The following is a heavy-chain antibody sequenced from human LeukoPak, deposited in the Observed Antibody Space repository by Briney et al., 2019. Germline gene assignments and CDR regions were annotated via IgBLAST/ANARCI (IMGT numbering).Heavy chain of an antibody. CDR1: GFTFSDYY. Sequence: GGSLRLSCAASGFTFSDYYMNWVRQAPGKGLEWVSSISSSSSYIYHADSAKGRFTISRDNAKNSLYLQMNSLRAEDTAVYYCARDQRQYYDFWSGPVSGYMDVWGKGTTVTVSS. CDR2: ISSSSSYI. V-gene: IGHV3-21*01. CDR3: ARDQRQYYDFWSGPVSGYMDV. J-gene: IGHJ6*03. D-gene: IGHD3-3*01.